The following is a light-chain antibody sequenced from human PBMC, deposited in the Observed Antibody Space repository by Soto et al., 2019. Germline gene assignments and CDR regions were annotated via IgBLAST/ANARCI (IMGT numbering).Light chain of an antibody. CDR2: SNV. J-gene: IGLJ3*02. CDR3: AAWDGSLNGWV. CDR1: SSNIGSNT. Sequence: QSVLTQAPSVSGTPGQRVTISCSGSSSNIGSNTVSWYQQVPGTAPKVLIYSNVQRPSGVPDRFSGSKSGTSASLAIGGLQSEDVADYYCAAWDGSLNGWVFGGGTQLTVL. V-gene: IGLV1-44*01.